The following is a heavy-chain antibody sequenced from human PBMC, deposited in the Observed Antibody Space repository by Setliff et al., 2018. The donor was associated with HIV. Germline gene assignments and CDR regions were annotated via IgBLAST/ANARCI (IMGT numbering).Heavy chain of an antibody. CDR3: ARDRSYSSGWYSSFGY. J-gene: IGHJ4*02. CDR1: GFTFDDYG. D-gene: IGHD6-19*01. CDR2: INWNGGST. Sequence: PGGSLRLSCAASGFTFDDYGMSWVRQAPGKGLEWVSGINWNGGSTGYADSVEGRFTISRDNAKNSLYLRMNSLRAEDTALYYCARDRSYSSGWYSSFGYWGQGTLVTVSS. V-gene: IGHV3-20*04.